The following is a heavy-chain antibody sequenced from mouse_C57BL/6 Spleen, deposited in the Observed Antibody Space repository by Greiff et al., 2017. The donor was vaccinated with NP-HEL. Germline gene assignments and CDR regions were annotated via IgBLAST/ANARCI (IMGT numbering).Heavy chain of an antibody. Sequence: QVQLQQSGAELMKPGASVKLSCKATGYTFTGYWIEWVKQRPGHGLEWIGEILPGSGSTNYNKKFKGKATFTADTSSNTAYLQHSNLTTEDSAIYYCAGNSGYDYAMDYWGQGTSVTVSS. D-gene: IGHD3-2*02. J-gene: IGHJ4*01. CDR2: ILPGSGST. V-gene: IGHV1-9*01. CDR3: AGNSGYDYAMDY. CDR1: GYTFTGYW.